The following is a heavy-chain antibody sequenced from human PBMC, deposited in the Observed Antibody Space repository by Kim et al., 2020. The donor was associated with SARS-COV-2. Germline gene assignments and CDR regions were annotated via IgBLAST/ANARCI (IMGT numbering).Heavy chain of an antibody. CDR3: ARGGLNCGDHGDY. V-gene: IGHV3-21*01. Sequence: GGSLRLSCAASGFTFSSYSMDWVRQAPGKGLQWVSSISDSSLYILSADSVKGRFTTSRDNAKNSLYLQMNSLRAEDTAVYYCARGGLNCGDHGDYWGQGTLVIVSS. D-gene: IGHD4-17*01. CDR1: GFTFSSYS. J-gene: IGHJ4*02. CDR2: ISDSSLYI.